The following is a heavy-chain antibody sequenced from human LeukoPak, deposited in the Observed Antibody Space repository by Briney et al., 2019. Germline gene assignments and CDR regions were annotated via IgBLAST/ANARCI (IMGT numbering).Heavy chain of an antibody. CDR1: GGTFSSYA. Sequence: ASVKVSCKASGGTFSSYAISWVRQAPGQGLEWMGWISAYNGNTNYAQKLQGRVTMTTDTSTSTAYMELRSLRSDDTAVYYCARHSGSYSFDYWGQGTLVTVSS. V-gene: IGHV1-18*01. CDR3: ARHSGSYSFDY. J-gene: IGHJ4*02. CDR2: ISAYNGNT. D-gene: IGHD1-26*01.